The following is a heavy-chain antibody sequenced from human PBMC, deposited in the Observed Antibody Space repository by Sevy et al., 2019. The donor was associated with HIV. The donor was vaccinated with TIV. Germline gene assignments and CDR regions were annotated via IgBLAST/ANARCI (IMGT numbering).Heavy chain of an antibody. J-gene: IGHJ4*02. CDR1: GGSISSGGYC. D-gene: IGHD2-15*01. CDR3: ARFMVVAGFDY. V-gene: IGHV4-31*03. Sequence: SETLSLTCTVSGGSISSGGYCWSWIRQHPGKGLEWIGYIYYSGSTYYNPSLKSRVTISVDTSKNQFSLKLSSVTAADTAVYYCARFMVVAGFDYWGQGTLVTVSS. CDR2: IYYSGST.